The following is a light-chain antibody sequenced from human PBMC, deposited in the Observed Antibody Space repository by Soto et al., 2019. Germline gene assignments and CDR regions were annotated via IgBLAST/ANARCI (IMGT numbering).Light chain of an antibody. V-gene: IGKV1-39*01. CDR2: AAS. Sequence: DIQMTHSPSSLSASVVDRVTITCRASQSISSDLNGYQQKPGKAPKLLIYAASSLQSGVPSRFSGSGSGTDFTLTISSLQPEDFATYYCQQSYSTPYTFGQGTKLEIK. J-gene: IGKJ2*01. CDR1: QSISSD. CDR3: QQSYSTPYT.